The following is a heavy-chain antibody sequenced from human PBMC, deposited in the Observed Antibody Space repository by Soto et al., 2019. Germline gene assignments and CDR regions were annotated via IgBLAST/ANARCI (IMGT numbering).Heavy chain of an antibody. J-gene: IGHJ6*02. CDR1: GGSITTAGYS. CDR2: VYHTGNA. Sequence: PSETLSLTCTVSGGSITTAGYSWGWIRQPPGKALEWIGYVYHTGNAYPKPSLKSRVTISLDRSKNQFSLKMTSVTAADTALYYCASRPFYYCGLDVWGQGTTVTVSS. V-gene: IGHV4-30-2*01. CDR3: ASRPFYYCGLDV.